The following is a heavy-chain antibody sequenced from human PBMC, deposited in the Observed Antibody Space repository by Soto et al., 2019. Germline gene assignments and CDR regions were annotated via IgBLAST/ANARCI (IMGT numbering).Heavy chain of an antibody. Sequence: SETLSLTCTVSSDSISSYYWSWIWQPPGKRLEWIGYISYSGSTDYNSSLKSRVTISGDTSKNQFSLKVSSVTAADTAVYYCARGTSWQLPCDYWGQGAVVTVSS. CDR2: ISYSGST. CDR3: ARGTSWQLPCDY. V-gene: IGHV4-59*01. D-gene: IGHD6-13*01. CDR1: SDSISSYY. J-gene: IGHJ4*02.